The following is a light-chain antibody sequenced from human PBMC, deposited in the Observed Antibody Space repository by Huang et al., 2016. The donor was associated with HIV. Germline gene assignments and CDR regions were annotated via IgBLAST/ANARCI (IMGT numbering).Light chain of an antibody. Sequence: DIVLTQSPGTLSFSPGESATLSCRASQSVSSSYLAWSQRKPGQAPRSLIYGTSSRATGIPYSFSGRCSGTDFTLTISRLEAEDFAVYYCQQYGSSPPTFGQGTKLEIK. CDR1: QSVSSSY. CDR3: QQYGSSPPT. J-gene: IGKJ2*01. V-gene: IGKV3-20*01. CDR2: GTS.